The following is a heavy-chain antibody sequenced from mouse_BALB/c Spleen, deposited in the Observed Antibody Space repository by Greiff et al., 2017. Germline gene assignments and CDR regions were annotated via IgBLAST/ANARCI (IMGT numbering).Heavy chain of an antibody. V-gene: IGHV7-3*02. J-gene: IGHJ3*01. CDR1: GFTFTDYY. CDR2: IRNKANGYTT. D-gene: IGHD1-1*01. CDR3: ARDEDYYGSSPFAY. Sequence: EVKLMESGGGLVQPGGSLRLSCATSGFTFTDYYMSWVRQPPGKALEWLGFIRNKANGYTTEYSASVKGRFTISRDNSQSILYLQMNTLRAEDSATYYCARDEDYYGSSPFAYWGQGTLVTVSA.